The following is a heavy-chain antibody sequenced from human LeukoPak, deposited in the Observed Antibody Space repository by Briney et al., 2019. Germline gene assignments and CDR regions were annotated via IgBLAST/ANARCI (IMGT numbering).Heavy chain of an antibody. V-gene: IGHV5-51*01. J-gene: IGHJ3*02. CDR1: GYSFTNYW. Sequence: GESLKISCKASGYSFTNYWIGWVRQMPGKGLEWMGIIYPGDSDTRYSPSFQGQVTISADKSISTAYLQWSSLKASDTAMYYCARQYYYDSSGYYRDAFDIWGQGTMVTVSS. CDR2: IYPGDSDT. CDR3: ARQYYYDSSGYYRDAFDI. D-gene: IGHD3-22*01.